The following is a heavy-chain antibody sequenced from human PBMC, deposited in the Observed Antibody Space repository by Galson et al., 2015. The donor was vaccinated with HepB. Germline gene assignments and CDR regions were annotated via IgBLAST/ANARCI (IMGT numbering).Heavy chain of an antibody. V-gene: IGHV3-30*18. J-gene: IGHJ4*01. CDR3: AKDGLVTTFRFDF. Sequence: SLRLSCAASGFPFSSYGIHWVRQAPGKGLEWVALISNDGTDTYYADSVKGRFTISRDNPKNTLPLQMNSLRAEDTAVYYCAKDGLVTTFRFDFWGHGTLVTVSS. CDR1: GFPFSSYG. D-gene: IGHD4-17*01. CDR2: ISNDGTDT.